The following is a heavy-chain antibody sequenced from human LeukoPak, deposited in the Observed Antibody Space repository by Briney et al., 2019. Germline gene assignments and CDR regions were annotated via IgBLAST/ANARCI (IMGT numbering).Heavy chain of an antibody. CDR3: AREGGGSGLWYYDL. J-gene: IGHJ2*01. V-gene: IGHV3-64*02. Sequence: GGSLRLSCAASGFTFGSYSMHWVRQAPGKGPEFVSVIGGDGLTTFYADSVKDRFTISRDNSKSTLYLEMGSLRAEDMAVYYWAREGGGSGLWYYDLWGRGTLVTVSS. CDR2: IGGDGLTT. D-gene: IGHD3-16*01. CDR1: GFTFGSYS.